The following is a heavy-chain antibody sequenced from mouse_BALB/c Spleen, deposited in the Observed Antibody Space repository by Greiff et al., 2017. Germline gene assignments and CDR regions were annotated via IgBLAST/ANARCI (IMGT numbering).Heavy chain of an antibody. CDR1: GFTFSDYY. CDR2: ISDGGSYT. J-gene: IGHJ4*01. V-gene: IGHV5-4*02. CDR3: ARGITTAYAMDY. Sequence: EVQGVESGGGLVKPGGSLKLSCAASGFTFSDYYMYWVRQTPEKRLEWVATISDGGSYTYYPDSVKGRFTISRDNAKNNLYLQMSSLKSEDTAMYYCARGITTAYAMDYWGQGTSVTVSS. D-gene: IGHD1-1*01.